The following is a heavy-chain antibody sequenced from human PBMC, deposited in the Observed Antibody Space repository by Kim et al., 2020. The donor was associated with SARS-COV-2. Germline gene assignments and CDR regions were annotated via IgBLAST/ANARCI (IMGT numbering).Heavy chain of an antibody. CDR3: ARVAYCTSTSCYDAYGMDA. CDR1: GFTFTTYS. CDR2: ISTGSSYI. D-gene: IGHD2-2*01. J-gene: IGHJ6*02. Sequence: GGSLRLSCTASGFTFTTYSMNWVRQAPGKGLEWVSYISTGSSYIYYAESVKGRFTISRDNAENSLYLQMNSLRAEDTAVYYCARVAYCTSTSCYDAYGMDAWGQGTTVIVSS. V-gene: IGHV3-21*01.